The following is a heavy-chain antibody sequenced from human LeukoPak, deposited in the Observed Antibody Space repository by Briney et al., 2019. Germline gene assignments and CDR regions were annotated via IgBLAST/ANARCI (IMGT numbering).Heavy chain of an antibody. CDR1: GFTFSSYE. Sequence: GGSLRLSCAASGFTFSSYEMNWVRQTPGKALEGVSYISSSGSTIYYADSAKGRFTISRDNAKNSLYLQMNSLRAEDTAVYYCAELGITMIGGVWGKGTTVTISS. J-gene: IGHJ6*04. V-gene: IGHV3-48*03. D-gene: IGHD3-10*02. CDR3: AELGITMIGGV. CDR2: ISSSGSTI.